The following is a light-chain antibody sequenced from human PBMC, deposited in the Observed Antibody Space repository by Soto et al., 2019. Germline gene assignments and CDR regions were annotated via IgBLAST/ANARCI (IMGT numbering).Light chain of an antibody. CDR2: DVS. CDR1: SSDVGGYNY. V-gene: IGLV2-14*01. CDR3: SSYTSSSTRV. J-gene: IGLJ1*01. Sequence: QSVLTQPASVSGSPGQSITISCTGTSSDVGGYNYVSWYQQHPGKAPKLMIYDVSNRPSGVSNRFSGSKSGNTASPTISGLQAEDEADYYCSSYTSSSTRVFGTGTKSPS.